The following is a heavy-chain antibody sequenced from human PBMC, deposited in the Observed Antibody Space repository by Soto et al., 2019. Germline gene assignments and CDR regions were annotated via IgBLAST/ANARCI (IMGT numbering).Heavy chain of an antibody. V-gene: IGHV3-7*05. CDR3: ARDYGELLYYYYYGMDV. CDR2: IKQDGSEK. D-gene: IGHD1-26*01. Sequence: GGSLRLSCAASGFTFSSYWMSWVRQAPGKGLEWVANIKQDGSEKYYVDSVKGRFTISRDNAKNSLYLQMNSLRAEDTAVYYCARDYGELLYYYYYGMDVWGQGTTVTVSS. J-gene: IGHJ6*02. CDR1: GFTFSSYW.